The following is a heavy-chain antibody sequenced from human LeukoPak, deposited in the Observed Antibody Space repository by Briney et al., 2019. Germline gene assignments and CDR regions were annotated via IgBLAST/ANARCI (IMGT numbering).Heavy chain of an antibody. V-gene: IGHV2-70*04. J-gene: IGHJ4*02. CDR2: IDLGDDK. D-gene: IGHD6-6*01. CDR1: GFSLSTSGMR. CDR3: ARRTSSSFYFDY. Sequence: ESGPALVKPTQTLTLTCTFSGFSLSTSGMRVSWIRQPPGKALEWLARIDLGDDKFYSTSLKTRRTISKEPSKNQMVLTMTNMDPVDTAIYYCARRTSSSFYFDYWGQGTLVTVSS.